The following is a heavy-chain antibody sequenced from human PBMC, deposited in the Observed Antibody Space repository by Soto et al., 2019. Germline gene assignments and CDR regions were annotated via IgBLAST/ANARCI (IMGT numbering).Heavy chain of an antibody. CDR3: ATAQLYYYPDY. V-gene: IGHV4-34*01. D-gene: IGHD3-10*01. Sequence: SETLSLTCAVYGGSFSGYYWSWIRQPPGKGLEWIGEINHSGSTNYNPSLKSRVTISVDTSKNQFSLKLSSVTAADTAVYYCATAQLYYYPDYWGQGTLVTVSS. J-gene: IGHJ4*02. CDR1: GGSFSGYY. CDR2: INHSGST.